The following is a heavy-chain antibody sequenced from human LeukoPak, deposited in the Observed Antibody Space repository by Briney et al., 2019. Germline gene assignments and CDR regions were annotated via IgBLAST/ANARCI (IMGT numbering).Heavy chain of an antibody. Sequence: GESLRISCEGSGYTFTNHWISWVRQRPGRGLEWMGWINCGESYAIYSPSFQGHVIMSADRSVRTVYLQWASLQTSDSAMYYCARSATVTGDWYFDFWGPGTLVTVSP. CDR1: GYTFTNHW. CDR2: INCGESYA. J-gene: IGHJ2*01. V-gene: IGHV5-10-1*01. D-gene: IGHD4-17*01. CDR3: ARSATVTGDWYFDF.